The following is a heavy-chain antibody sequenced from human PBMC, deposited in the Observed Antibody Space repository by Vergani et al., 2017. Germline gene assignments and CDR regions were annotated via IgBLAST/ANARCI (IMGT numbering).Heavy chain of an antibody. J-gene: IGHJ4*02. D-gene: IGHD3-9*01. CDR3: AKDPQVLRYFDWLSHFDY. V-gene: IGHV3-23*04. Sequence: EVQLVESGGGLVQPGRSLRLSCTASGFTFGDYAMSWVRQAPGKGLEWVSAISGSGGSTYYADSVKGRFTISRDNSKNTLYLQMNSLRAEDTAVYYCAKDPQVLRYFDWLSHFDYWGQGTLVTVSS. CDR2: ISGSGGST. CDR1: GFTFGDYA.